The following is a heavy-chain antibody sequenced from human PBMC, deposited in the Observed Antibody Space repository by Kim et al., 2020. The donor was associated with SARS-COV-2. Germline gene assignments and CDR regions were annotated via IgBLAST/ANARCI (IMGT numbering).Heavy chain of an antibody. J-gene: IGHJ6*02. CDR1: GFTFSSYG. CDR3: ARDYLYGSGSYGMDV. D-gene: IGHD3-10*01. V-gene: IGHV3-33*05. Sequence: GGSLRLSCAASGFTFSSYGMHWVRQAPGKGLEWVAVISYDGSNKYYADSVKGRFTISRDNSKNTLYLQMNSLRAEDTAVYYCARDYLYGSGSYGMDVWGRGTTVTVSS. CDR2: ISYDGSNK.